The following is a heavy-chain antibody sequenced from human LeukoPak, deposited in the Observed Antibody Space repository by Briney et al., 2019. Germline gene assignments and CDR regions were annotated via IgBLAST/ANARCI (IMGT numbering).Heavy chain of an antibody. CDR2: IYYSGST. CDR3: AREFSGTSIAARVFDS. J-gene: IGHJ4*02. D-gene: IGHD6-6*01. V-gene: IGHV4-39*07. CDR1: GGSISSSSYY. Sequence: SETLSLTCTVSGGSISSSSYYWGWIRQPPGKGLEWIGSIYYSGSTYYNPSLKSRVTISVDTSKNQFSLNLSSVTAADTAMYYCAREFSGTSIAARVFDSWGQGTLVTVSS.